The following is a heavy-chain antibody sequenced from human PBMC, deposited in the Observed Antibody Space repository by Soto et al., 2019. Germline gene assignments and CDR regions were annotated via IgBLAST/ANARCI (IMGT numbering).Heavy chain of an antibody. CDR3: AREGDTAPADYYYGMDV. D-gene: IGHD5-18*01. CDR1: GGTFSSYA. V-gene: IGHV1-69*06. CDR2: IIPIFGTA. Sequence: QVQLVQSGAEVKKPGSSVKVSCKASGGTFSSYAISWVRQAPGQGLEWMGGIIPIFGTANYAQKFQGRVTITADKSTSTAYMELSSLRSEDTAVYYCAREGDTAPADYYYGMDVWGQGTTVTVSS. J-gene: IGHJ6*02.